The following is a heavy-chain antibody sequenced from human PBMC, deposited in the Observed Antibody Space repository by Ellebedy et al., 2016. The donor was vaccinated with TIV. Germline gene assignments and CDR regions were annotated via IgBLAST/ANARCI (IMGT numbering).Heavy chain of an antibody. CDR2: VSLHGKTK. D-gene: IGHD1-14*01. V-gene: IGHV3-30*04. J-gene: IGHJ1*01. CDR3: ATGGYNEISNSEYFHH. CDR1: GFTFSICA. Sequence: GESLKISXAASGFTFSICAMHWVRQAPGKGLEWVAVVSLHGKTKYYADSVTGRFTISRDNSKNTLYLQLDSLRAEDTAVYYCATGGYNEISNSEYFHHWGQGTLVTVSS.